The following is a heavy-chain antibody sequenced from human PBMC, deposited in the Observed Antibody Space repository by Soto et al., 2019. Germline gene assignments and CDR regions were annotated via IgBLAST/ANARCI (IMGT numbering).Heavy chain of an antibody. D-gene: IGHD3-9*01. V-gene: IGHV1-69*01. CDR2: IIPIFGTA. Sequence: QVQLVQSGAEVKKPVSSVKVSCKASGGTFSSYAISWVRQAPGQGLEWMGGIIPIFGTANYAQKFQGRVTITADESTSTAYMELSSLRSEDTAVYYCARRPLTGRYYGMDVWGQGTTVTVSS. CDR1: GGTFSSYA. J-gene: IGHJ6*02. CDR3: ARRPLTGRYYGMDV.